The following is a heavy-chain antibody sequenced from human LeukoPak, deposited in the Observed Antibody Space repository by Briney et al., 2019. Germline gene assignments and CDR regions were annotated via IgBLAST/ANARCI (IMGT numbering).Heavy chain of an antibody. CDR3: ARDASQYGDYHDY. CDR1: GYTFTGYY. J-gene: IGHJ4*02. CDR2: INPNSGGT. D-gene: IGHD4-17*01. V-gene: IGHV1-2*02. Sequence: APVKVSCKASGYTFTGYYMHWVRQAPGQGLEWMGWINPNSGGTNYAQKFQGRVTMTRDTSISTAYMELSRLRSDDTAVYYCARDASQYGDYHDYWGQGTLVTVSS.